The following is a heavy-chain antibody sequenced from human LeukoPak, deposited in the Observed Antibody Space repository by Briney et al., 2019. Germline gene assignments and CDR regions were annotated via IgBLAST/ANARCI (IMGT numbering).Heavy chain of an antibody. J-gene: IGHJ4*02. CDR3: ARAPIAAAAPNDY. CDR1: GYTLTNYR. CDR2: ISAYNGNT. Sequence: ASVTDTRQATGYTLTNYRISWVRQPPGQGLAWMGCISAYNGNTNYAQKLQGRATMTTDTSTSTAYMVLVSLRSDDTAVYYCARAPIAAAAPNDYWGQGTLVTVSS. V-gene: IGHV1-18*01. D-gene: IGHD6-13*01.